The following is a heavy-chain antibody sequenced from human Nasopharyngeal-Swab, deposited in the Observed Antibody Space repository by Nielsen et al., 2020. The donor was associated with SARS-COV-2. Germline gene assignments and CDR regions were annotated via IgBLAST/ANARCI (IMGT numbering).Heavy chain of an antibody. D-gene: IGHD3-16*01. J-gene: IGHJ4*02. CDR3: ASERSSRLGEGTFDY. CDR2: INHSGST. CDR1: GGSFSGYY. Sequence: SETLSLTCAVYGGSFSGYYWSWIRQPPRKGLEWIGEINHSGSTNYNPSLKSRVAISVDTSKNQFSLKLSSVTAADTAVYYCASERSSRLGEGTFDYWGQGTLVTVSS. V-gene: IGHV4-34*01.